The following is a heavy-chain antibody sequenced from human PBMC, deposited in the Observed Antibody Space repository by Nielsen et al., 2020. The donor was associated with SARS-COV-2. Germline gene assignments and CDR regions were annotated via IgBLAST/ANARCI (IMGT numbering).Heavy chain of an antibody. J-gene: IGHJ4*02. CDR1: GGTFSSYA. Sequence: VKVSCKASGGTFSSYAISWVRQAPGQGLEWMGGIIPIFGTANYAQKFQGRVTITADESTSTAYMELSSLRSEDTAVYYCASTAPGRGSFASFGADYWGQGTLVTVSS. D-gene: IGHD3-10*01. CDR2: IIPIFGTA. V-gene: IGHV1-69*01. CDR3: ASTAPGRGSFASFGADY.